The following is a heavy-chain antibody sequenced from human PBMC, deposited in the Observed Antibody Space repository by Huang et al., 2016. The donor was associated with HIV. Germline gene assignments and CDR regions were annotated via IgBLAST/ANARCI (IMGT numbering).Heavy chain of an antibody. J-gene: IGHJ5*02. CDR1: GDSMSSGPYS. CDR3: ARDFFRANSNNWFDP. V-gene: IGHV4-61*09. Sequence: QVQLQESGPGLVKPSQTLSLTCTVSGDSMSSGPYSWSWIRQPAGKGREWIGHIETTGRTTYNPSLKSRVTISIDTSKNQFSLKLTSVTAADTAVYYCARDFFRANSNNWFDPWGQGTLVAVSS. D-gene: IGHD3-3*01. CDR2: IETTGRT.